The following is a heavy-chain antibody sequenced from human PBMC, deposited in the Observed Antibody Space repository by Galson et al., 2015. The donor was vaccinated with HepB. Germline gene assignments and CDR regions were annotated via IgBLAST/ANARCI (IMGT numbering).Heavy chain of an antibody. CDR1: GYTFTGYY. J-gene: IGHJ5*02. CDR2: INPNSGGT. D-gene: IGHD3-9*01. Sequence: SVKVSCKASGYTFTGYYMHWVRQAPGQGLEWMGWINPNSGGTNYAQKFQGRVTMTRDTSISTAYMELSRLRSDDTAVYYCARAYYDILTSSVRFDPWGQGTLVTVSS. V-gene: IGHV1-2*02. CDR3: ARAYYDILTSSVRFDP.